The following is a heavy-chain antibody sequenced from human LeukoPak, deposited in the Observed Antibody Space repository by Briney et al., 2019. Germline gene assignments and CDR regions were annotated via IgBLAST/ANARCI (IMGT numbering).Heavy chain of an antibody. CDR3: ARLGVVVPAAISPDYYFDY. V-gene: IGHV5-51*01. CDR2: IYPGDSDT. CDR1: GYSFTSYW. Sequence: GESLKISFKGSGYSFTSYWIGWVRQMPGKGLEWMGIIYPGDSDTRYSPSFQGQVTISADKSISTAYLQWSSLKASDTAMYYCARLGVVVPAAISPDYYFDYWGQGTLVTVSS. D-gene: IGHD2-2*02. J-gene: IGHJ4*02.